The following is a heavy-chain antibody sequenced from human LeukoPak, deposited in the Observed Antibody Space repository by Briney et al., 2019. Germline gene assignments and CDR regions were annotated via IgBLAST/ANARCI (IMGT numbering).Heavy chain of an antibody. Sequence: GESLKISCKGSGYSFTSYWIGWVRQMPGKGLEWMGIIYPGDSDTRYSPSFQGQVTISADKSISTAYLQWSRLKASDTAMYYCARAERRWLQLRGAGYWGQGTLVTVSS. V-gene: IGHV5-51*01. CDR2: IYPGDSDT. J-gene: IGHJ4*02. CDR1: GYSFTSYW. D-gene: IGHD5-24*01. CDR3: ARAERRWLQLRGAGY.